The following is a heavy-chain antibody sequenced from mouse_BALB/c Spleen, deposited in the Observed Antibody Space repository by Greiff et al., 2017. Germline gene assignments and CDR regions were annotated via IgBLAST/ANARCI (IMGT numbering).Heavy chain of an antibody. CDR1: GYSITSDYA. J-gene: IGHJ2*01. Sequence: EVQLQESGPGLVKPSQSLSLTCTVTGYSITSDYAWNWIRQFPGNKLEWMGYISYSGSTSYNPSLKSRISITRDTSKNQFFLQLNSVTTEDTATYYCARWLWYPYFDYWGQGTTLTVSS. D-gene: IGHD2-1*01. CDR3: ARWLWYPYFDY. V-gene: IGHV3-2*02. CDR2: ISYSGST.